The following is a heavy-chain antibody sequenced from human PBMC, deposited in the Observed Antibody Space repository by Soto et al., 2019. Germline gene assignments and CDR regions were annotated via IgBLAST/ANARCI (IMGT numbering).Heavy chain of an antibody. CDR1: GFTVSSNY. J-gene: IGHJ2*01. Sequence: GGSLRLSCAASGFTVSSNYMSWVRQAPGKGLEWVSVIYSGGSTYYADSVKGRFTISRHNSKNTLYLQMNSLRAEYTAVYYCARSPYDSSGYYYWYFDLWGRGTLVTVSS. CDR2: IYSGGST. D-gene: IGHD3-22*01. CDR3: ARSPYDSSGYYYWYFDL. V-gene: IGHV3-53*04.